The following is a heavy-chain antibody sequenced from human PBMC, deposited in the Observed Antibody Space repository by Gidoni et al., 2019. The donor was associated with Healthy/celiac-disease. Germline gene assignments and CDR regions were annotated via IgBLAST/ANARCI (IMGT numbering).Heavy chain of an antibody. Sequence: QVQLQESGPGLVKPSETLSLTCTVSGGSISSYYWSWIRQPPGKGLEWIWYIYYSGCTNYNPSLKSRVNISVDTSKNQFSLKLSSVTAADTAVYYCARGHSSGYYYGGYYFDYWGQGTLVTVSS. J-gene: IGHJ4*02. CDR2: IYYSGCT. D-gene: IGHD3-22*01. V-gene: IGHV4-59*01. CDR3: ARGHSSGYYYGGYYFDY. CDR1: GGSISSYY.